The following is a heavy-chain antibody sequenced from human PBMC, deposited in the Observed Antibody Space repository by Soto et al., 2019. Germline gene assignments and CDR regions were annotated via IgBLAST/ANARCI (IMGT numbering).Heavy chain of an antibody. J-gene: IGHJ4*02. Sequence: SVKVSCKASGGTFSSYAISWVRQAPGKGLEWLALISYDGSTEYYADSVKGRFTISRDDSKNTVFLQMNSLKVEDTAAYFCASPREGQWLVFDHWGQRTLVTVSS. V-gene: IGHV3-30-3*01. CDR1: GGTFSSYA. D-gene: IGHD6-19*01. CDR3: ASPREGQWLVFDH. CDR2: ISYDGSTE.